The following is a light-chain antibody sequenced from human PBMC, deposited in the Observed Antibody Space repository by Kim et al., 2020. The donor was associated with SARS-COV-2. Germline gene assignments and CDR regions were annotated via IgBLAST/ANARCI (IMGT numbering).Light chain of an antibody. CDR1: QSISTS. CDR3: QQSYITSLT. CDR2: DTS. J-gene: IGKJ4*01. V-gene: IGKV1-39*01. Sequence: ANVGDRVTISCRASQSISTSLNWYQQKAGKAPKLLIYDTSTLQSGVPSRFSGSGSGTDFTLTISGLQPEDFGSYYCQQSYITSLTFGGGTKVDIK.